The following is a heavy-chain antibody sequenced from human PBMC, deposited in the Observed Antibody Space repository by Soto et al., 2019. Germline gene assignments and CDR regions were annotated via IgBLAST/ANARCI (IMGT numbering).Heavy chain of an antibody. CDR3: ARDPPRSGSYYPEYDY. D-gene: IGHD3-10*01. CDR1: GGTFSSYT. CDR2: IIPILGIA. V-gene: IGHV1-69*04. J-gene: IGHJ4*02. Sequence: ASVKVSCKASGGTFSSYTISWVRQAPGQGLEWMGRIIPILGIANYAQKFQGRVTITADKSTSTAYMELSSLRSEDTAVYYCARDPPRSGSYYPEYDYWGQGTLVTVSS.